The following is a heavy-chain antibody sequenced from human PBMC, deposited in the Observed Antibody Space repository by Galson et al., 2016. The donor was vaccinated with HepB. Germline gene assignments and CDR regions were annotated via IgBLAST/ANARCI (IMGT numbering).Heavy chain of an antibody. CDR3: AKAYGSGSSFYYYYGMDV. D-gene: IGHD3-10*01. CDR2: INSDGSST. V-gene: IGHV3-74*01. Sequence: SLRLSCAASGFTFSSYWMHWVRQAPGKGLVWVSRINSDGSSTSYADSVKGRFIISRDNAKNTLYLQMNSLRAEDTAVYYCAKAYGSGSSFYYYYGMDVWGQGTTVTVSS. J-gene: IGHJ6*02. CDR1: GFTFSSYW.